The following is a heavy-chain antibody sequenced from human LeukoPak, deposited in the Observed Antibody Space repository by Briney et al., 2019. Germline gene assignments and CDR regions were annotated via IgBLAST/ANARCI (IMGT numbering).Heavy chain of an antibody. CDR3: AREARYDSSGYYFDY. D-gene: IGHD3-22*01. Sequence: GGSLRLSCAASGFXFSTYDIHWVRQAPGKGLEWVAVIWYDGSNTYYVDSVKGRFTISRDNSKNALYLQMNSLRAEDTAVYYCAREARYDSSGYYFDYWGQGILVTVSS. CDR1: GFXFSTYD. J-gene: IGHJ4*02. V-gene: IGHV3-33*01. CDR2: IWYDGSNT.